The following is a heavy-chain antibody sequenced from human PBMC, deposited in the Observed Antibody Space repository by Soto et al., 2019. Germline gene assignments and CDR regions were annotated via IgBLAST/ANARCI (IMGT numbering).Heavy chain of an antibody. CDR2: IYHSGST. CDR3: ARGMTTVTTFDY. Sequence: TSETLSLTCAVSGGSSSSVGYSCNWIRQPPGKGLEWIGYIYHSGSTYYNPSLKSRVTISVDRSKNQFSLKLSSVTAADTAVYYCARGMTTVTTFDYWGQGTLVTVSS. J-gene: IGHJ4*02. V-gene: IGHV4-30-2*01. D-gene: IGHD4-17*01. CDR1: GGSSSSVGYS.